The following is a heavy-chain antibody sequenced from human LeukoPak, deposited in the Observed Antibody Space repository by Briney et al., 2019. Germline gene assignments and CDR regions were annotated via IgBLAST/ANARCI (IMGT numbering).Heavy chain of an antibody. Sequence: SETLSLTCTVSGGSISSSSYYWGWIRQPPGKGLEWIGSIYYSGSTYYNPSLKSRVTISVDTSKNQFSLKLSSVTAADTAVYYCATEYSSSGAFDYWGQGTLVTVSS. CDR3: ATEYSSSGAFDY. CDR1: GGSISSSSYY. V-gene: IGHV4-39*07. CDR2: IYYSGST. J-gene: IGHJ4*02. D-gene: IGHD6-13*01.